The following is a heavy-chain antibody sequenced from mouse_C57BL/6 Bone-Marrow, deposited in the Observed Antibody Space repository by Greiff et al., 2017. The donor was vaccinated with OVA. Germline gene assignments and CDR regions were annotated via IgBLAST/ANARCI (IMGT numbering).Heavy chain of an antibody. CDR1: GYTFTSHW. CDR2: IFPGSGST. Sequence: QVQLQQSGPELVRPGASVKISCKAPGYTFTSHWMQWVRQRPGQGLEWIGEIFPGSGSTYYNEKFKGKATLTVDTSSSTAYMQLSSLTSEDSAVYFCESLIYYDYGAPPYFDVWGTGTTVTVSS. CDR3: ESLIYYDYGAPPYFDV. D-gene: IGHD2-4*01. J-gene: IGHJ1*03. V-gene: IGHV1-56*01.